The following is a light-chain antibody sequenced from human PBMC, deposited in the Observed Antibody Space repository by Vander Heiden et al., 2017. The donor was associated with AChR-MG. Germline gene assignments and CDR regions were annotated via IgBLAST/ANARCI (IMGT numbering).Light chain of an antibody. CDR2: TAS. V-gene: IGKV1-39*01. CDR1: QSISDY. CDR3: QQSYCTVSIT. J-gene: IGKJ5*01. Sequence: DIQMTQSPSSLSASVGDRVTITCRASQSISDYLNWYQQKPREAPKLLIYTASTLQSAVPSRFSGSGSGTDFTLTISSLQPDDFATYYCQQSYCTVSITFGQGTRLEIK.